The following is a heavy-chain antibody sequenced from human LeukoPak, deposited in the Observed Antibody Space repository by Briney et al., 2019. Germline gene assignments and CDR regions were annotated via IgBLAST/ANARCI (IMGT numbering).Heavy chain of an antibody. Sequence: PSETLSLTCTVSGGSISSYYWSCIRQPPGKGLEWIGYIYYSGSTNYNPSLKSRVTISVDTSKNHLSLRHSSVTAADTAVYYCARRSRDGYIFDYWGQGTLVTVSS. J-gene: IGHJ4*02. CDR3: ARRSRDGYIFDY. CDR1: GGSISSYY. V-gene: IGHV4-59*08. D-gene: IGHD5-24*01. CDR2: IYYSGST.